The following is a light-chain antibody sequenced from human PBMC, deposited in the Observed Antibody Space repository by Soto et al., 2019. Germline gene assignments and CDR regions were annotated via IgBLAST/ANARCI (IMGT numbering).Light chain of an antibody. CDR2: GTS. Sequence: EIVLTQSPGTLSVSPGERATLSCRASQTISSNSLAWYQQKPGQAPSPLSYGTSSRATGIPDRFSGSGSGTDFTLTISSLDHEDSAIYYCQQYGSWTFGQGTKVEIK. V-gene: IGKV3-20*01. CDR3: QQYGSWT. CDR1: QTISSNS. J-gene: IGKJ1*01.